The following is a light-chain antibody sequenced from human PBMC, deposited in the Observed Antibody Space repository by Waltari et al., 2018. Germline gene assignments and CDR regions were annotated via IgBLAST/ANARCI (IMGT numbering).Light chain of an antibody. V-gene: IGKV1-39*01. CDR2: DAS. J-gene: IGKJ2*01. CDR1: QSVSTY. CDR3: QQTYSSPYT. Sequence: DIQMTQSPSSLSASVRDRVTITCRASQSVSTYLNWYQQKPGKAPNLLIYDASSLQSGVPSRFTGSGSGTDFTLTISSLLPEDFATYYCQQTYSSPYTFGQGTKLEI.